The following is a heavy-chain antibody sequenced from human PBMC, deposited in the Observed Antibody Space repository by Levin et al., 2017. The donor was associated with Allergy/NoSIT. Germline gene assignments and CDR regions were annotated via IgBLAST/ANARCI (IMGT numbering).Heavy chain of an antibody. CDR1: GFTFSTYA. CDR3: AKPGAPHGTTWYLYFDY. Sequence: GESLKISCAASGFTFSTYAMTWVRQAPGKGLEWVSTLNGGGGTTYYADSVKGRFTISRDNSKNTLHLQMNSLRAEDTAVYYCAKPGAPHGTTWYLYFDYWGQGTLVTVSS. D-gene: IGHD6-13*01. V-gene: IGHV3-23*01. CDR2: LNGGGGTT. J-gene: IGHJ4*02.